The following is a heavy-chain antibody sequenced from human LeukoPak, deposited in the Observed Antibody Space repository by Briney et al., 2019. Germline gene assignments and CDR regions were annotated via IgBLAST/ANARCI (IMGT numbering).Heavy chain of an antibody. D-gene: IGHD5-18*01. CDR2: ISSSSSTI. J-gene: IGHJ4*02. CDR1: GFTFSSYS. CDR3: AKGAAEGYSYGFGLDY. Sequence: GGSLRLSCAASGFTFSSYSMNWVRQAPGKGLEWGSYISSSSSTIYYADSVKGRFTISRDNAKNSLYLQMNSLRAEDTAVYYCAKGAAEGYSYGFGLDYWGQGTLVTVSS. V-gene: IGHV3-48*01.